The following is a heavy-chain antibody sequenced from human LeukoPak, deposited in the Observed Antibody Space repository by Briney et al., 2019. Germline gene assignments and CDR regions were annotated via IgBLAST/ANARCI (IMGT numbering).Heavy chain of an antibody. CDR1: GFTFSDHY. CDR2: SRNKANSYTT. J-gene: IGHJ5*02. CDR3: TTESAMIVVDNWFDP. Sequence: GGSLRLSCAASGFTFSDHYMDWVRQTPGKGLEWVGRSRNKANSYTTEYAASVKGRFTISRDDSKNTLYLQMNSLKTEDTAVYYCTTESAMIVVDNWFDPWGQGTLVTVSS. V-gene: IGHV3-72*01. D-gene: IGHD3-22*01.